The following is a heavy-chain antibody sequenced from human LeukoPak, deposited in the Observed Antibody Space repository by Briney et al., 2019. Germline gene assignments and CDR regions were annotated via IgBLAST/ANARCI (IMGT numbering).Heavy chain of an antibody. CDR1: GFSFSSNA. CDR3: AKGWKGNLDY. J-gene: IGHJ4*02. D-gene: IGHD1-14*01. CDR2: VSGSGGST. Sequence: QPGASLRLSCAASGFSFSSNAMNWVRQAPGKGLEWVSAVSGSGGSTYYADSVKGRLTISRDNSKNTVYLQMNSLRAEDTALYYCAKGWKGNLDYWGQGTLVTVSS. V-gene: IGHV3-23*01.